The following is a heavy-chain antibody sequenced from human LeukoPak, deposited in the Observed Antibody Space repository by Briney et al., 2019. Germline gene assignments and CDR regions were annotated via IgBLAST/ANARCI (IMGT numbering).Heavy chain of an antibody. CDR1: GGSISSSSYY. Sequence: SETLSLTCTVSGGSISSSSYYWGWIRQPPGKGLEWIGSIYYSGSTYYNPSLKSRVTISVDTSKNQFSLKLSSMTAADTAVYYCAAVTYRNERDYWGQGTLVTVSS. CDR3: AAVTYRNERDY. V-gene: IGHV4-39*01. CDR2: IYYSGST. J-gene: IGHJ4*02. D-gene: IGHD1-1*01.